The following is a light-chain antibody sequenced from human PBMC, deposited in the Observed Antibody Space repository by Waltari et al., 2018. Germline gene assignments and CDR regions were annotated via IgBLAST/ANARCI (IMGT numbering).Light chain of an antibody. Sequence: DIVLTQSPATLSLSPGERATLPFMATQNVATHLAWYQQKPGPAPRLIIYDASTRATGIPARFSGSGARTDFSLTISTLEHEDFAIYYCHQRSARDTFGQGTRLEIK. CDR2: DAS. CDR3: HQRSARDT. J-gene: IGKJ5*01. CDR1: QNVATH. V-gene: IGKV3-11*01.